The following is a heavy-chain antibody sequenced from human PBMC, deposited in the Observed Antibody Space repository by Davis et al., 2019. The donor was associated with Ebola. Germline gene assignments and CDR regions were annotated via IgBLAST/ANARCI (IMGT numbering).Heavy chain of an antibody. CDR2: IYYSGST. V-gene: IGHV4-31*03. J-gene: IGHJ4*02. Sequence: MPSETLSLTCTVSGGSISSGGYYWSWIRQHPGKGLEWIGYIYYSGSTYYNPSLKSRVTISVDTSKNQFSLKLSSVTAADTAVYYCARVTYYYDSSGYNAGSFDYWGQGTLVTVSS. CDR1: GGSISSGGYY. CDR3: ARVTYYYDSSGYNAGSFDY. D-gene: IGHD3-22*01.